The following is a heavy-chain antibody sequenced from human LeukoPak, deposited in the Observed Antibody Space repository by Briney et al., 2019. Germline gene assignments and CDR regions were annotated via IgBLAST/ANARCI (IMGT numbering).Heavy chain of an antibody. CDR3: AGDLTYTWYYY. V-gene: IGHV4-4*09. Sequence: SETLSLTCAVYGGSFSGYSWSWIRKPQGKGMEWIGYIHSSGRINYNPSLKSRVTISVDTSKNHFSLRLSPVTTADTAVYYCAGDLTYTWYYYWGQGTLVTVSS. D-gene: IGHD6-13*01. J-gene: IGHJ4*02. CDR2: IHSSGRI. CDR1: GGSFSGYS.